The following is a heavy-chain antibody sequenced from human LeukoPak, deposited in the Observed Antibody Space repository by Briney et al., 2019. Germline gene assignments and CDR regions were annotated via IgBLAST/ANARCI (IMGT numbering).Heavy chain of an antibody. D-gene: IGHD3/OR15-3a*01. J-gene: IGHJ6*03. CDR3: ARDGAADVWYYYMDV. Sequence: PGGSLRLSCEVSGFTFSNHAMTWVRQAPAKGLEWVSTINGGGELIYYADSVKGRFTISRDNSKNTVYLQLNSLRAEDAAIYYCARDGAADVWYYYMDVWGKGTTVTVSS. CDR2: INGGGELI. CDR1: GFTFSNHA. V-gene: IGHV3-23*01.